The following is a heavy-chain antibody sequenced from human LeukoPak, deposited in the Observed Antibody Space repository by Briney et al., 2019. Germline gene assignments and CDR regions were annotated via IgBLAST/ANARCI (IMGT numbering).Heavy chain of an antibody. Sequence: SETLSLTCAVYGGSFSGYYWSWIRQPPGKGLEWIGEINHSGSTNYNPSLKSRVTISVDTSKNQFSLKLSSVTAADTAVYYCARAVLPWGRGSHYYVDVWGKGTTVTVSS. CDR3: ARAVLPWGRGSHYYVDV. V-gene: IGHV4-34*01. D-gene: IGHD7-27*01. CDR2: INHSGST. J-gene: IGHJ6*03. CDR1: GGSFSGYY.